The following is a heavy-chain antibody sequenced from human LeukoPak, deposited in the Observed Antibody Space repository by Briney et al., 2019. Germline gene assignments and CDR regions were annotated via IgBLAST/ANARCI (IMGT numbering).Heavy chain of an antibody. J-gene: IGHJ4*02. D-gene: IGHD3-22*01. CDR2: ISAYNDNT. V-gene: IGHV1-18*01. Sequence: ASVKVSYKASGYTFTNYAISWVRQAPGQGLEWVGWISAYNDNTHYAQKLQGRVTMTTDTSTSTVYMELRSLRSDDTAVYYCARGSPPRRNYDSRGYYSYYFDYWGQGTLVTVSS. CDR1: GYTFTNYA. CDR3: ARGSPPRRNYDSRGYYSYYFDY.